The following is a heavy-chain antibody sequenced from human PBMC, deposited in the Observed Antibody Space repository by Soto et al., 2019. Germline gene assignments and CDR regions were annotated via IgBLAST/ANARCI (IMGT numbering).Heavy chain of an antibody. CDR3: AKEGYGDALDY. J-gene: IGHJ4*02. V-gene: IGHV3-30*18. Sequence: QVQLVESGGGVVQPGRSLRLSCAASGFTFSSYGMHWVRQAPGKGLEWVAVISYDGSNKYYADSVKGRLTISRDNSKNTLYLQMNSLRAEDTAVYYCAKEGYGDALDYWGQGTLVTVSS. D-gene: IGHD4-17*01. CDR1: GFTFSSYG. CDR2: ISYDGSNK.